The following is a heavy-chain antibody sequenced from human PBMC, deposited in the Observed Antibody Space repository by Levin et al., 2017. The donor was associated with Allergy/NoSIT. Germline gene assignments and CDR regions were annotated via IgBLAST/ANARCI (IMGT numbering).Heavy chain of an antibody. CDR1: GFTFSDHY. Sequence: GESLKISCAASGFTFSDHYMDWVRQAPGKGLEWVGRTRNKANSYTTEYAASVKGRFTISRDDSKNSLYLQMNSLKTEDTAVYYCASLENSRGLDYWGQGTLVTVSS. V-gene: IGHV3-72*01. J-gene: IGHJ4*02. D-gene: IGHD6-13*01. CDR3: ASLENSRGLDY. CDR2: TRNKANSYTT.